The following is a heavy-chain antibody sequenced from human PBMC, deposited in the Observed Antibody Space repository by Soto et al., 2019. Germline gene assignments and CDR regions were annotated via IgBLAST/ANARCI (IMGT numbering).Heavy chain of an antibody. V-gene: IGHV3-64D*06. CDR1: GFTFSGYS. D-gene: IGHD3-3*01. CDR3: VKDSHGGYDFWSGYLRYYYGMDV. Sequence: GGSLRLSCSASGFTFSGYSMHWVRQAPGKGLEYVSAISINGGSTYYADSVKGKFNISRDNSKNTLYLQKSSLRAEDTAVYYCVKDSHGGYDFWSGYLRYYYGMDVWGQGTTVTVSS. CDR2: ISINGGST. J-gene: IGHJ6*02.